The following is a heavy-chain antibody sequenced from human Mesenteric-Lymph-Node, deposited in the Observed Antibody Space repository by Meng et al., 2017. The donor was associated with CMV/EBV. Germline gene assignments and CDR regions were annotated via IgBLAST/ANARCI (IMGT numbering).Heavy chain of an antibody. D-gene: IGHD4-11*01. Sequence: GGSLRLSCAASGFTFSSYSMSWVRHAPGKGLGWVSSISGSGSYTYYADSVRGRFTISRDNSENKLYLQLSSLRADDTAVYYCAKADYNNYFYWFDPWGQGTLVTVSS. V-gene: IGHV3-23*01. CDR1: GFTFSSYS. CDR3: AKADYNNYFYWFDP. J-gene: IGHJ5*02. CDR2: ISGSGSYT.